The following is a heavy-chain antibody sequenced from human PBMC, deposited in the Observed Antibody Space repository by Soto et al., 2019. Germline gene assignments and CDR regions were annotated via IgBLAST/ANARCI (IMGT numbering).Heavy chain of an antibody. CDR3: ASATVVSATFDF. V-gene: IGHV3-21*01. CDR1: GFAFRSYN. D-gene: IGHD3-22*01. J-gene: IGHJ4*02. CDR2: ISSGSSNI. Sequence: EVQLVESGGGLVKPGGSLTLSCAASGFAFRSYNMNWVRQAPGKGLEWVASISSGSSNIYYADSVKGRFTISRDNAKNSLFLQMDSLRAEDSAVYYCASATVVSATFDFWGKGTLVTVSS.